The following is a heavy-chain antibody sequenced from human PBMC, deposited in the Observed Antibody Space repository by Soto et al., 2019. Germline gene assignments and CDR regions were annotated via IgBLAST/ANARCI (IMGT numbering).Heavy chain of an antibody. Sequence: EMQLVESGGQLVQPGGSLRLSCTASGFSIRNYWMTWVRQAPGKGLEWVASINHYGSEKYYVDSMKGRLTISRDTAKNSLSLQMNSLRAEDTAVYYCARDLDYWGKGPLVTVSS. CDR3: ARDLDY. J-gene: IGHJ4*02. V-gene: IGHV3-7*01. CDR1: GFSIRNYW. CDR2: INHYGSEK.